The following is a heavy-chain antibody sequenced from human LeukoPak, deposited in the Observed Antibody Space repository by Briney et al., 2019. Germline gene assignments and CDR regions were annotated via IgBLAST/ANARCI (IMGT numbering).Heavy chain of an antibody. CDR2: IRYDGSNK. J-gene: IGHJ4*02. Sequence: GGSLRLSCAASGFTFSSYGMHWVRQAPGKGLEWVAFIRYDGSNKYYADSVKGRFTISRDNSKNTLYLQMNSLRAEDTAVYYCGKDLMVTAIQDYWGQGTLVTVSS. CDR1: GFTFSSYG. CDR3: GKDLMVTAIQDY. V-gene: IGHV3-30*02. D-gene: IGHD2-21*02.